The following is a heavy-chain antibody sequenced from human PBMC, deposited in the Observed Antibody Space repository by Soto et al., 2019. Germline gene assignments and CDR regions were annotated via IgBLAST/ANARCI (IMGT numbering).Heavy chain of an antibody. CDR3: AMRYRGYAPYYFDY. CDR2: IYYSGST. Sequence: PSETLSLTCTISGGSISSYYWSWIRQPPGKGLEWIGYIYYSGSTNYNPSLKSRVTISVDTSKNQFSLKLSSVTAADTAVYYCAMRYRGYAPYYFDYWGQETLVTVSS. CDR1: GGSISSYY. D-gene: IGHD5-12*01. V-gene: IGHV4-59*01. J-gene: IGHJ4*02.